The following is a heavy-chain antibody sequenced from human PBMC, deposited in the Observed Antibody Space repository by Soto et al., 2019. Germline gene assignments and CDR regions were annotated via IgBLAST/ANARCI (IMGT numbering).Heavy chain of an antibody. V-gene: IGHV1-18*01. J-gene: IGHJ1*01. CDR2: ISGYNGNT. CDR3: ARGGSSWSAEYYQH. D-gene: IGHD6-13*01. CDR1: GYTFTNYG. Sequence: ASVKVSCKTSGYTFTNYGITWVRQAPGQGPEWMGWISGYNGNTNYAQTLQGRVTMTTDTSTSTAYMELKSLRSDDTAAYYCARGGSSWSAEYYQHWGQGTLVTVSS.